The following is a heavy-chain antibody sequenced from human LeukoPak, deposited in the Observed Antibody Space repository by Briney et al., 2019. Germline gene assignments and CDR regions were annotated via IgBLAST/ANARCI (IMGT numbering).Heavy chain of an antibody. CDR2: IIPIFGTA. D-gene: IGHD3-22*01. CDR1: GGTFSSYA. Sequence: ASVKVSCKASGGTFSSYAISWVRQAPGQGLEWMGGIIPIFGTANYAQKFQGRVTITTDESTSTAYMELSSLRSEDTAVYYCARSPGSFLYDRRFDPWGQGTLVTVSS. CDR3: ARSPGSFLYDRRFDP. V-gene: IGHV1-69*05. J-gene: IGHJ5*02.